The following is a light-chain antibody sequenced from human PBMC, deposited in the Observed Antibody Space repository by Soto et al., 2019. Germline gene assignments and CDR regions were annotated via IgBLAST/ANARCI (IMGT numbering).Light chain of an antibody. V-gene: IGKV2-30*01. CDR3: QQANSFPGT. Sequence: DVMITESPQSLPVTRGQPASISCRSSQSLVYSDGNTYLHWFQQRPGQSPRRLIHKVSIRDSGVPDRFSGSGSGTDFTLTISGLQPEDLAIYYCQQANSFPGTFGGGTKVDIK. CDR2: KVS. CDR1: QSLVYSDGNTY. J-gene: IGKJ4*01.